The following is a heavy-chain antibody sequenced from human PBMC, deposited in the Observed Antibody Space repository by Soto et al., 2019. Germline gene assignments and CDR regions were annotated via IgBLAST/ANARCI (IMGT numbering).Heavy chain of an antibody. CDR3: ARDHYDILTGYYYMDV. CDR2: IYHSGST. D-gene: IGHD3-9*01. CDR1: GGSISSSNW. Sequence: PSETLSLTCAVSGGSISSSNWWSWVRQPPGKGLEWIGEIYHSGSTNYNPSLKSRVTISVDTSKNQFSLKLSSVTAADTAVYYCARDHYDILTGYYYMDVWGKGTTVTVSS. V-gene: IGHV4-4*02. J-gene: IGHJ6*03.